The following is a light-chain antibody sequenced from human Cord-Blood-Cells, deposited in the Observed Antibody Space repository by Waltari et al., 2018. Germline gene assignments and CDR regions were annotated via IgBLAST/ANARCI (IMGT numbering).Light chain of an antibody. CDR2: AVS. CDR1: SSDVGGYNY. J-gene: IGLJ3*02. CDR3: SSYTSSSTWV. V-gene: IGLV2-14*01. Sequence: QSALTQPASVSGSPGQSITISCTGTSSDVGGYNYVSWYQQHPGKAPQLMIYAVSKRPSGLSNRCSGSNTGNTASLTISGLQAEDEADYYCSSYTSSSTWVFGGGTKLTVL.